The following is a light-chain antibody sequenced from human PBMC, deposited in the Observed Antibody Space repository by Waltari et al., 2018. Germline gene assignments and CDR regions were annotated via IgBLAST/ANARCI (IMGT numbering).Light chain of an antibody. CDR1: TSDVGNYDL. V-gene: IGLV2-23*02. CDR2: EVI. Sequence: QSALTQPASVSGTPGQSITISCTGTTSDVGNYDLVSWYQHHPGKAPKLLIGEVIKRPSGVSSRFSGSKSGSTASLTISGLQPEDEADYYCCSYAGLGTYVFGSGTKVTVL. CDR3: CSYAGLGTYV. J-gene: IGLJ1*01.